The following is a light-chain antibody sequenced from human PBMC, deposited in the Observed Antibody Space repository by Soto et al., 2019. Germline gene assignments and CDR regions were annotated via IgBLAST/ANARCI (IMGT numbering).Light chain of an antibody. CDR2: GAS. CDR3: QQYGSSPST. CDR1: QSVSSNY. V-gene: IGKV3-20*01. J-gene: IGKJ1*01. Sequence: EIVLTQSPVTLCLSPGERATLSCRASQSVSSNYITWYQQKPGQAPRRLIFGASSRATGIPDRFSGSGSGTDFTLTISRLEPEDFAVYYCQQYGSSPSTFGQGTKVDIK.